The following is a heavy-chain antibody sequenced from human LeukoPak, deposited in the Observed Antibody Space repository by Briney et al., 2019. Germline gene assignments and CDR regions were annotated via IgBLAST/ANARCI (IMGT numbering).Heavy chain of an antibody. CDR2: ISAYNGNT. Sequence: ASVKVSCKASGYTFASFGITWVRQAPGQGLEWMGWISAYNGNTNYAQKLQGRVTMTTDTSTSTAYMELRSLRSDDTAVYYCARDGAVTTGASFDYWGQGTLVTVSS. CDR3: ARDGAVTTGASFDY. J-gene: IGHJ4*02. CDR1: GYTFASFG. D-gene: IGHD4-17*01. V-gene: IGHV1-18*01.